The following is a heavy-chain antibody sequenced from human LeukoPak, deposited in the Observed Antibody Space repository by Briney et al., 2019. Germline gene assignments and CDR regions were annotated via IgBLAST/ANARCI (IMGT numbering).Heavy chain of an antibody. CDR1: GGSISTYY. V-gene: IGHV4-59*01. D-gene: IGHD2-15*01. J-gene: IGHJ3*02. CDR3: ARAQKDIVVVVAADPYDAFDI. CDR2: IYYSGST. Sequence: SETLSLTCTLSGGSISTYYWSWIRQPPGKGLEWIGYIYYSGSTNYNPSLKSRVIISVDTSKNQLSLKLTSVTAADTAVYYCARAQKDIVVVVAADPYDAFDIWGQGTMVTVSS.